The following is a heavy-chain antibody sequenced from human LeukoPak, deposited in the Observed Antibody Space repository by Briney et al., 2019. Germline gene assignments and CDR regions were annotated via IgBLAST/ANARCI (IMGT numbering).Heavy chain of an antibody. J-gene: IGHJ4*02. CDR3: AKRGAPKQWLAQFDY. V-gene: IGHV3-30*02. D-gene: IGHD6-19*01. CDR1: GFTFSSYG. Sequence: GGSLRLSCAASGFTFSSYGMHWARQAPGKGLEWVAFIRYDGSNKYYADSVKGRFTISRDNSNNTLYLQMNSLRAEDTAVYYCAKRGAPKQWLAQFDYWGQGTLVTVSS. CDR2: IRYDGSNK.